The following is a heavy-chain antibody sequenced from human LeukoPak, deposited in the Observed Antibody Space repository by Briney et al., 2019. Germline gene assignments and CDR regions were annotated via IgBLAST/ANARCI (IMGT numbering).Heavy chain of an antibody. D-gene: IGHD5-18*01. J-gene: IGHJ4*02. Sequence: SQTLSLTCTVSGGSLSRGGYYWGWVRQHPGRGVEWIGYIYYTGSTYYNPSLKSRVTISVDTSKNQFSLKLSSVTAADTAVYYCAEGYSYGSFDYWGQGTLVTVSS. CDR2: IYYTGST. V-gene: IGHV4-31*03. CDR3: AEGYSYGSFDY. CDR1: GGSLSRGGYY.